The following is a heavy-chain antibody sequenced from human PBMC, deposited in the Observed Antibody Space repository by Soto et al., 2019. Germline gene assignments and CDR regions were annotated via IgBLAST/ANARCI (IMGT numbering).Heavy chain of an antibody. V-gene: IGHV4-59*01. CDR2: IYYSGNT. CDR3: ARQLGLWQPLDY. CDR1: GGSNTDYY. D-gene: IGHD1-1*01. J-gene: IGHJ4*02. Sequence: LSLTCSVSGGSNTDYYCSWPRQSPGKGPEWIGYIYYSGNTNYNPSLKSGVTISVDMPKSLFSLKLNSVSAADTAVYYCARQLGLWQPLDYWGRGTLVTVSS.